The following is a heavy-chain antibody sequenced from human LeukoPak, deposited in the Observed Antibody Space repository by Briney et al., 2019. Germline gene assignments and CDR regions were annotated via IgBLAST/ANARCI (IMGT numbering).Heavy chain of an antibody. CDR3: AREYTSGTHLNWFDP. CDR2: IYYSGST. CDR1: GGSISSYS. J-gene: IGHJ5*02. V-gene: IGHV4-59*01. Sequence: PSETLSLTCTVSGGSISSYSWSWIRQPPGQGLEWIGYIYYSGSTNYNPSLKSRVTISVDTSKNQYSLKLSSVTAADTAVYYCAREYTSGTHLNWFDPWGQGTLVTVSS. D-gene: IGHD6-19*01.